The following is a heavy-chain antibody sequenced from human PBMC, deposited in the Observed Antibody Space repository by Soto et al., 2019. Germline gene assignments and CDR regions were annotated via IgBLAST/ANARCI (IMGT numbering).Heavy chain of an antibody. J-gene: IGHJ6*02. CDR3: ARDDEYSGNGMDV. Sequence: QVQLVESGGGVVQHGRSLRLSCAASGFTFSNYGMHWVRQAPGKGLEWVAVILNDGSNRYHADSVKDRFTISRDNSKNMLYLQMNSLRAEDTAVYYCARDDEYSGNGMDVWGQGTTVTVS. V-gene: IGHV3-33*01. CDR1: GFTFSNYG. D-gene: IGHD3-10*01. CDR2: ILNDGSNR.